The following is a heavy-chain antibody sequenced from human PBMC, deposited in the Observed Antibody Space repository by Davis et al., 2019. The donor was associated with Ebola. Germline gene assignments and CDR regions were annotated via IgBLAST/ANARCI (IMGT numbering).Heavy chain of an antibody. V-gene: IGHV4-59*01. J-gene: IGHJ4*02. CDR1: GGSISGYY. CDR2: IFYSGSP. D-gene: IGHD3-9*01. CDR3: ARSHSDWLLPFDY. Sequence: SETLSLTCTVSGGSISGYYWSWIRQSPGKGLEWIGFIFYSGSPTYKPPLEGRVTISVDTSKNQFSLRLSSVTAADTAVYYCARSHSDWLLPFDYWGQGTLATVSS.